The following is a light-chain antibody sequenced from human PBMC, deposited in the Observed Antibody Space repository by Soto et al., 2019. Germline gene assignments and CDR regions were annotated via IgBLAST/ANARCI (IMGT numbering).Light chain of an antibody. J-gene: IGKJ2*01. CDR2: AAS. CDR1: QGIRND. CDR3: LQDYNYPLT. V-gene: IGKV1-6*01. Sequence: AIQMTQSPSSLSASVGDRVTITCRASQGIRNDFAWYQQKPGKAPKLLIYAASNFQSGVPSRFSGSGSGTDSTLTISSLQPEEFATYYCLQDYNYPLTFGQGTKLEIK.